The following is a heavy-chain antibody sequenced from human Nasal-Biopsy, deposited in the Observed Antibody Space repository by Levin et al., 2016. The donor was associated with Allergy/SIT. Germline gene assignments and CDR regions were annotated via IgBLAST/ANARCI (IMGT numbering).Heavy chain of an antibody. Sequence: SETLSLTCGVTGRSLSGHYWSWVRQPPGKGLEWIGEINFLGRPDYNPSLKSRVTISLDASKNQFSLNLTSVTAADAAVYYCAGGWNYFFEFWGRGTHVTVSS. V-gene: IGHV4-34*01. CDR1: GRSLSGHY. J-gene: IGHJ4*02. CDR2: INFLGRP. D-gene: IGHD1-7*01. CDR3: AGGWNYFFEF.